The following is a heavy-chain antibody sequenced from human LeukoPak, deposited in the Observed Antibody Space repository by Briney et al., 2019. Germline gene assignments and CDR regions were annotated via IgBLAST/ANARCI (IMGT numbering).Heavy chain of an antibody. CDR3: ARDNWNDAPGGFDP. V-gene: IGHV3-21*01. CDR2: ITRSSTST. CDR1: GFTFSSYS. Sequence: XXSLXLSCAAYGFTFSSYSMNWVRQAPGKGLEWVSSITRSSTSTYYTDSVRGRFTISRDNAKNSLYLQMNSLRAEDTAVYYCARDNWNDAPGGFDPWGQGTLVTVSS. D-gene: IGHD1-20*01. J-gene: IGHJ5*02.